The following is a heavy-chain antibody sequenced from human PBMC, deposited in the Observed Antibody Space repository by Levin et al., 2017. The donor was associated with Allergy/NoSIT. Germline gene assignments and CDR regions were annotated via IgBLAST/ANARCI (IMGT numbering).Heavy chain of an antibody. J-gene: IGHJ6*02. CDR3: ARASHFTIFGVVMLYGMDV. D-gene: IGHD3-3*01. CDR1: GFTFSSYE. CDR2: ISSSGSTI. Sequence: GGSLRLSCAASGFTFSSYEMNWVRQAPGKGLEWVSYISSSGSTIYYADSVKGRFTISRDNAKNSLYLQMNSLRAEDTAVYYCARASHFTIFGVVMLYGMDVWGQGTTVTVSS. V-gene: IGHV3-48*03.